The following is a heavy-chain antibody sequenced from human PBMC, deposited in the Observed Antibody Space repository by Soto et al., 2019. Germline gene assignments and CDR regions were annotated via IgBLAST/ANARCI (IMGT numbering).Heavy chain of an antibody. CDR2: IYYSGST. V-gene: IGHV4-59*01. CDR1: GGSISSYY. CDR3: ARDATITMFRGVRSDGMNV. Sequence: SETLSLTCTVSGGSISSYYWSWIRQPPGKGLEWIGYIYYSGSTNYNPSLKSRVTISVDTSKNQFSLKLSSVTAADTAVYYCARDATITMFRGVRSDGMNVWGQGTPVTVSS. J-gene: IGHJ6*02. D-gene: IGHD3-10*01.